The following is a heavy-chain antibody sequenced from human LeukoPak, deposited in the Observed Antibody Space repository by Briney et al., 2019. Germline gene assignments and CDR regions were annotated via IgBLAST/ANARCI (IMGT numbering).Heavy chain of an antibody. CDR3: ARARITMVRGVMGSNWFDP. D-gene: IGHD3-10*01. CDR1: GYTFTSYD. Sequence: ASVKVSCKASGYTFTSYDINWVRQATGQGLEWMGWMNPNSGNTGYAQKFQGRVTMTRNTSISTAYMELSSLRSEDTAVYYCARARITMVRGVMGSNWFDPWGQGTLVTVSS. V-gene: IGHV1-8*01. J-gene: IGHJ5*02. CDR2: MNPNSGNT.